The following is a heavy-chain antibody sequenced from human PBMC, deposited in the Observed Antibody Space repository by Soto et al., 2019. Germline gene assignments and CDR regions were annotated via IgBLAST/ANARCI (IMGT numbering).Heavy chain of an antibody. CDR3: ARGGMVIIPTATAFDY. D-gene: IGHD2-2*01. J-gene: IGHJ4*02. Sequence: SETLSLTCTVSGGSISPYYWSWIRQPAGKGLEWIGRIYASGSTNYNPSLKGRVTMSVATSKNQFSLKLSSVTAADTAVYYCARGGMVIIPTATAFDYWGQGTLVTVS. CDR2: IYASGST. V-gene: IGHV4-4*07. CDR1: GGSISPYY.